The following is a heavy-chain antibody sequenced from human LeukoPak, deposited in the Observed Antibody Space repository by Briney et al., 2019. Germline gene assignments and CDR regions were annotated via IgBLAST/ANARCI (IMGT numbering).Heavy chain of an antibody. CDR1: GGSFSNSY. J-gene: IGHJ4*02. Sequence: SGTLSLTCTVSGGSFSNSYWSWIRQPPGKGLEWIGYIYYSGNTNYNPSLKSRVTISVDTSKNQFSLKLSSVTAADTAVYYCARGTRRYYDGSGYYYGEFDYWGQGILVTVSS. CDR3: ARGTRRYYDGSGYYYGEFDY. CDR2: IYYSGNT. D-gene: IGHD3-22*01. V-gene: IGHV4-59*01.